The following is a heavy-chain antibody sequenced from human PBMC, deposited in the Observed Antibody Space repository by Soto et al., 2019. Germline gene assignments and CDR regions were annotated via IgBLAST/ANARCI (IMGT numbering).Heavy chain of an antibody. CDR1: GFTFSSYA. V-gene: IGHV3-23*01. D-gene: IGHD3-22*01. CDR2: ISGSGSST. Sequence: GGSLRLSCAASGFTFSSYAMSWVRQAPGKGLERVSAISGSGSSTYYADSVKGRFTISRDNSKNTLYLQMNSLRAEDTAVYYCAKVAGYYYDSSGYPDSGGLVDYWGQGTLVTVSS. J-gene: IGHJ4*02. CDR3: AKVAGYYYDSSGYPDSGGLVDY.